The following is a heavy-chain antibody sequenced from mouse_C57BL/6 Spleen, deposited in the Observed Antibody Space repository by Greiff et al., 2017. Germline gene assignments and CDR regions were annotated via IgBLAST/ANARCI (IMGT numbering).Heavy chain of an antibody. Sequence: QVQLQQSGAELVKPGASVTMSCKASGYTFTSYWMHWVKQRPGRGLEWIGRIDPNSGGTTYNEKFKSKATLTVDQPASTAYMQLSSLTSEDSAVYYCARGVTTVVECYAMDYWGQGTSVTVSS. J-gene: IGHJ4*01. V-gene: IGHV1-72*01. D-gene: IGHD1-1*01. CDR2: IDPNSGGT. CDR3: ARGVTTVVECYAMDY. CDR1: GYTFTSYW.